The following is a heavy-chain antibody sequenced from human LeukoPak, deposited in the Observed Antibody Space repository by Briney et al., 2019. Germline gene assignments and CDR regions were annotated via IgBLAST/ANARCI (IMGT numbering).Heavy chain of an antibody. CDR3: ARSFAHVERYYFDY. CDR2: IYPGDSDT. D-gene: IGHD1-1*01. Sequence: GESLKISCKGSGYSFISYWIGWVRQMPGKGRAWMGIIYPGDSDTTYSPSFQGQVTISADKSINTAYLQWRSLKASDTAMYYCARSFAHVERYYFDYWGQGTLVSVSS. V-gene: IGHV5-51*01. J-gene: IGHJ4*02. CDR1: GYSFISYW.